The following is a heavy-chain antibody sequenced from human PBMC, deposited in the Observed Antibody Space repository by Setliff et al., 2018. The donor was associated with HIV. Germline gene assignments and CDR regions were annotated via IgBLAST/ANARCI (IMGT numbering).Heavy chain of an antibody. CDR3: ARRYYYDSSGYYYPYDAFDI. J-gene: IGHJ3*02. D-gene: IGHD3-22*01. CDR2: IYPGDSDT. Sequence: PGESLKISCKGSGYSFTTYWIGWVRQMPGKGLGWMGIIYPGDSDTRYSPSFQGQVTISADKSISTAYLQWSNLKASDTAMYYCARRYYYDSSGYYYPYDAFDIWGQGTMVTVSS. V-gene: IGHV5-51*01. CDR1: GYSFTTYW.